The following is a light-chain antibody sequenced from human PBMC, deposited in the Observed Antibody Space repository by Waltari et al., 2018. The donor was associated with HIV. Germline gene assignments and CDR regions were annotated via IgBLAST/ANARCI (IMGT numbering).Light chain of an antibody. V-gene: IGLV1-44*01. CDR1: SSNIGSNT. Sequence: QSVLTQSPSASGTPGQRVTISCSGGSSNIGSNTVSWYQQLPGTAPKLLIFNSNRRPSGVPDRFSGSKSGTSASLAISGLQSEDEADYYCAAWDDSLNGLWVFGAGTKVTVL. CDR3: AAWDDSLNGLWV. CDR2: NSN. J-gene: IGLJ3*02.